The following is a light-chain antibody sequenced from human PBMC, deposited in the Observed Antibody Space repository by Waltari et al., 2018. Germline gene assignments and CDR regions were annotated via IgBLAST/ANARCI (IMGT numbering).Light chain of an antibody. CDR1: QSVNRF. CDR3: QQYNDWPPLT. Sequence: EVVMTQSPATLSVSPGERVTLSCRASQSVNRFVAWYQQKPGQAPRLLIYGASTRATGIPARFSCSGSGTEFTLTISSLQSEDFAVYYCQQYNDWPPLTFGGGTKLEIK. V-gene: IGKV3-15*01. J-gene: IGKJ4*01. CDR2: GAS.